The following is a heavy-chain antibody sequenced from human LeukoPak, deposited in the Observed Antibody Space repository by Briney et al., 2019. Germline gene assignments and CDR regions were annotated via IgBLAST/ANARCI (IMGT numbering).Heavy chain of an antibody. CDR3: ARDLGFGYFDY. Sequence: SETLSLTCTVSGGSISSYYWSWIRQPPGKGQEWIGDIYYSGNTNYNPSLKSRVTISVDTSENQFSLKLSSVTAADTAVYYCARDLGFGYFDYWGQGTLVTVSS. D-gene: IGHD3-16*01. J-gene: IGHJ4*02. V-gene: IGHV4-59*01. CDR1: GGSISSYY. CDR2: IYYSGNT.